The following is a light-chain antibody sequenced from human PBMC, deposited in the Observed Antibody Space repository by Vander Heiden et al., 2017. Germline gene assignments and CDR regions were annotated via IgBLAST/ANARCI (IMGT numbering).Light chain of an antibody. CDR3: QQRSNWL. V-gene: IGKV3-11*01. J-gene: IGKJ4*01. CDR2: DAS. CDR1: QSVSSY. Sequence: EVVLPQSPATLSLSPGARATPSCRASQSVSSYLAWYQQKPGQAPRLLIYDASNRATGIPARFSGSGSGTDFTLTISSLEPEDFAVYYCQQRSNWLFGGGTKVEIK.